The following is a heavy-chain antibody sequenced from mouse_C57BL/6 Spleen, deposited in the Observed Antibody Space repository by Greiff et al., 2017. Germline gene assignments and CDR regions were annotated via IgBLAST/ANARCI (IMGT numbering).Heavy chain of an antibody. J-gene: IGHJ2*01. CDR1: GYTFTDYE. V-gene: IGHV1-15*01. Sequence: QVQLQQSGAELVRPGASVTLSCKASGYTFTDYEMHWVKQTPVHGLEWIGAIDPETGGTAYNQKFKGKATLTADKSSSTAYMELRSLTSEGSAFYCCTSRYYGYSYYFDYWGQGTPLTVSS. D-gene: IGHD1-1*01. CDR3: TSRYYGYSYYFDY. CDR2: IDPETGGT.